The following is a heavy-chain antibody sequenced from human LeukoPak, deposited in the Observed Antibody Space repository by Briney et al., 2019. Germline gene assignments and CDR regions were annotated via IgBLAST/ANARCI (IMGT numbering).Heavy chain of an antibody. V-gene: IGHV3-23*01. CDR3: AKVPTSYYDSSGYPKGWFNT. D-gene: IGHD3-22*01. J-gene: IGHJ5*02. Sequence: GGSLRLSCAASGFTFSSYAMNWVRQAPGKGLEWVSGLRGNGGSTYYADSVKDRFTTSRDNSKNTLFLQMDSLRVEDTAVYYCAKVPTSYYDSSGYPKGWFNTWGQGTLVSVSS. CDR2: LRGNGGST. CDR1: GFTFSSYA.